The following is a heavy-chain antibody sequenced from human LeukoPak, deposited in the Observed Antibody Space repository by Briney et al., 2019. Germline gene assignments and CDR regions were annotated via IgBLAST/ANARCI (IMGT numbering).Heavy chain of an antibody. CDR3: AREGEADILTGYEFDY. D-gene: IGHD3-9*01. V-gene: IGHV4-61*02. Sequence: SETLSLTCTVSGGSISSGSYYWSWIRQPAGKGLEWIGRIYTSGSTNYNPSLKSRVTISVDTSKNQFSLKLSSVTAADTAVYYCAREGEADILTGYEFDYWGQGTLVTVSS. J-gene: IGHJ4*02. CDR1: GGSISSGSYY. CDR2: IYTSGST.